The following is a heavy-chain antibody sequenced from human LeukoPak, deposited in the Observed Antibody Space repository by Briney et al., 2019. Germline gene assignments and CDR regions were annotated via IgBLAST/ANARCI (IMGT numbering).Heavy chain of an antibody. Sequence: SETLSLTCTVSGGSISNYYWSWIRQPPGRGLEWIGYINYSGSTNYNPSLKSRVTISVDTSKNQFSLKLSSVTAADTAVYYCARAIAVAGLAWFDPWSQGTLVTVSS. J-gene: IGHJ5*02. V-gene: IGHV4-59*01. CDR3: ARAIAVAGLAWFDP. CDR1: GGSISNYY. CDR2: INYSGST. D-gene: IGHD6-19*01.